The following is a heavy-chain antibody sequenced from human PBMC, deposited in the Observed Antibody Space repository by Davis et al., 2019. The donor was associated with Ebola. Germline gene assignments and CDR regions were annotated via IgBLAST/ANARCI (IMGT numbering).Heavy chain of an antibody. CDR1: GGSISSYY. Sequence: MPSETLSLTCTVSGGSISSYYWSWIRQPPGKGLEWIGYIYYSGSTNYNPSLKSRVTISVDTSKNQFSLKLSSVTAADTAVYYCARHWSIVVVWGWFDPWGQGTLVTVSS. D-gene: IGHD3-22*01. CDR3: ARHWSIVVVWGWFDP. CDR2: IYYSGST. J-gene: IGHJ5*02. V-gene: IGHV4-59*08.